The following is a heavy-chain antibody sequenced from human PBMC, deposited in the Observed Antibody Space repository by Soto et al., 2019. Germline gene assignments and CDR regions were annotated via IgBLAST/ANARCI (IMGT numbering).Heavy chain of an antibody. Sequence: QVQPQESGPGLVKPSETLSLTCTVSGGSISSYYWSWIRQPPGKGLEWIGYIYYSGSTNYNPSLKSRVTISVDTSKNQFSLKLSSVTAADTAVYYCARHPLWFGGFRYYYYGMDVWGQGTTVTVSS. CDR2: IYYSGST. J-gene: IGHJ6*02. D-gene: IGHD3-10*01. CDR1: GGSISSYY. CDR3: ARHPLWFGGFRYYYYGMDV. V-gene: IGHV4-59*08.